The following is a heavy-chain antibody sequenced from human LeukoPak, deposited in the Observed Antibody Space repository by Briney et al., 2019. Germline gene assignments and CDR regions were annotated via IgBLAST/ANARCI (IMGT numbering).Heavy chain of an antibody. CDR3: AKDERLGYFDY. CDR2: ISKSSSTI. CDR1: GFTFSGYS. D-gene: IGHD6-19*01. V-gene: IGHV3-48*01. Sequence: PGGSLRLSCAASGFTFSGYSMNWVRQAPGKGLEWVSYISKSSSTIYYADSVKGRFTISRDNAKNSLYLQMNSLRAEDTAVYYCAKDERLGYFDYWGQGTLVTVSS. J-gene: IGHJ4*02.